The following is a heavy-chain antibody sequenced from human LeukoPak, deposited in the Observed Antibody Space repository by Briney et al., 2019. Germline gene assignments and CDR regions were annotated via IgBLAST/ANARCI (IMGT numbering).Heavy chain of an antibody. V-gene: IGHV4-59*01. CDR1: GGSISSYY. CDR3: ARAYPGDSSGWYVYWFDP. Sequence: SETLSLTCTVSGGSISSYYWSWIRQPPGKGLEWIGYIYYSGSTNYNPSLKSRVTISVDTSKNQFSLKLSSVTAADTAVYYCARAYPGDSSGWYVYWFDPWGQGTLVTVSS. D-gene: IGHD6-19*01. J-gene: IGHJ5*02. CDR2: IYYSGST.